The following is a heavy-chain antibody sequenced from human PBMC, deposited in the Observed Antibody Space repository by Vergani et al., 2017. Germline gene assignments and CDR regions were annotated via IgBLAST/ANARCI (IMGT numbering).Heavy chain of an antibody. CDR1: GYSFTSYC. CDR2: IYHGESDT. Sequence: EVQLVQSGAEVKKPGESLKISCKGSGYSFTSYCIGWVRQMPGKGLEWMGLIYHGESDTRYSPSFQVQVTISADKSISTAYLQGSSLKASDTAMFYCARIDDYGDYGDYWGQGTLVTVSS. CDR3: ARIDDYGDYGDY. J-gene: IGHJ4*02. V-gene: IGHV5-51*01. D-gene: IGHD4-17*01.